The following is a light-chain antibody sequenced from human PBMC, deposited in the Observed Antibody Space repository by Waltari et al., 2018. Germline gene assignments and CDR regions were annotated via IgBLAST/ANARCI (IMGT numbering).Light chain of an antibody. J-gene: IGLJ3*02. CDR1: SSNLGSNH. Sequence: QSTLTQPPSASGTPGQRVTIPCSGTSSNLGSNHVHWYQQLPGTAPKVLIYRNNQRPSGVPDRFSGARSGSSASLIIGGLRSEDEADYYCAAWDDSLSGWVFGGGTKVTVL. V-gene: IGLV1-47*01. CDR2: RNN. CDR3: AAWDDSLSGWV.